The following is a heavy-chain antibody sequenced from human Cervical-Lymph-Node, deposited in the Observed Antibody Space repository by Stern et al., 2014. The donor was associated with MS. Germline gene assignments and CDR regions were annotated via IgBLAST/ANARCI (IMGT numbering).Heavy chain of an antibody. D-gene: IGHD3-22*01. Sequence: QLQLQESGPGLVKPSETLSLTCTVSGGSISSSSYYWGWIRQPPGKGLEWIGSIYSGSTYYNPSLKSRVTISVDTSKNQFSLKLSSGTAADTAVYYCARWAYSSGWYNWFDPWGQGTLVTVSS. V-gene: IGHV4-39*01. CDR3: ARWAYSSGWYNWFDP. J-gene: IGHJ5*02. CDR1: GGSISSSSYY. CDR2: IYSGST.